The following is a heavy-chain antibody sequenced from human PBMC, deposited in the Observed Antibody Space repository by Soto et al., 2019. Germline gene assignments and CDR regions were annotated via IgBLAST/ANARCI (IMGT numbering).Heavy chain of an antibody. CDR3: ANNQGAPTTTVITYFDY. J-gene: IGHJ4*02. CDR2: ISGSGGST. V-gene: IGHV3-23*01. D-gene: IGHD4-17*01. CDR1: GFTFSSYA. Sequence: GSLRLSCAASGFTFSSYAMSWVRQAPGKGLEWVSAISGSGGSTYYADSVKGRFTISRDNSKNTLYLQMNSLRAEDTAVYYCANNQGAPTTTVITYFDYWGQGTLVTVSS.